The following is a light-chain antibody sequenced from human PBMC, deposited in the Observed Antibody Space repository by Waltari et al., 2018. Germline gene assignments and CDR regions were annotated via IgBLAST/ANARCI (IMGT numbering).Light chain of an antibody. CDR3: ASETSTTTLYV. Sequence: HSALTQPASVSGSPGQSITLPCPGTSSDIGLYTFVSWYQQHPGKAPKVMIYHDSNRPSGVSNRFSGSKSGNTASLTISGLQPEDEADYYCASETSTTTLYVFGSGTKVTVL. CDR2: HDS. J-gene: IGLJ1*01. CDR1: SSDIGLYTF. V-gene: IGLV2-14*03.